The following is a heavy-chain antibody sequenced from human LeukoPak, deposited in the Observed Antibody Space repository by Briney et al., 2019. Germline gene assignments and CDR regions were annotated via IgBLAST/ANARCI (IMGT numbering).Heavy chain of an antibody. Sequence: ASVKVSCKASGGAFNNYAISWVRQAPGQGLEWMGWINPNSGGTNYAQKFQGWVTMTRDTSISTAYMELSRLRSDDTAVYYCARGLRYYCSSTSCFPHYYGMDVWGQGTTVTVSS. D-gene: IGHD2-2*01. J-gene: IGHJ6*02. V-gene: IGHV1-2*04. CDR2: INPNSGGT. CDR3: ARGLRYYCSSTSCFPHYYGMDV. CDR1: GGAFNNYA.